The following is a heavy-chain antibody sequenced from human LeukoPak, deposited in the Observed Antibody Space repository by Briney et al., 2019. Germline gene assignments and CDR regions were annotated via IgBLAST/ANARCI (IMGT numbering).Heavy chain of an antibody. Sequence: SETLSLTCTVSGGSISSYYWSWTRQPPGKGLEWIGYIYYSGSTNYNPSLKSRVTISVDTSKNQFSLKLSSVTAADTAVYYCARESGGSGSYVDYWGQGTLVTVSS. CDR3: ARESGGSGSYVDY. V-gene: IGHV4-59*01. CDR1: GGSISSYY. J-gene: IGHJ4*02. D-gene: IGHD3-10*01. CDR2: IYYSGST.